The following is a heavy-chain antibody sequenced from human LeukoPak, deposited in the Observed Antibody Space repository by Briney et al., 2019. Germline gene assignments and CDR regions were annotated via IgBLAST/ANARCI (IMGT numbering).Heavy chain of an antibody. Sequence: GGSLRLSCSASGFTFSSYSMNCVRQAPGKGPEWVSYISSSSTTIYYADSVKGRFTISRDNAKNSLYLQMNSLRVADTAVYYCARGPYKDFWSGYSDYWGQGTRVTVSS. V-gene: IGHV3-48*01. CDR3: ARGPYKDFWSGYSDY. D-gene: IGHD3-3*01. J-gene: IGHJ4*02. CDR2: ISSSSTTI. CDR1: GFTFSSYS.